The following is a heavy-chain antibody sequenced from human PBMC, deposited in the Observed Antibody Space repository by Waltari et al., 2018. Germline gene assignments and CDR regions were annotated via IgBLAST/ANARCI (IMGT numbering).Heavy chain of an antibody. J-gene: IGHJ6*02. CDR1: GGSISSSSYY. Sequence: QLQLQESGPGLVKPSETLSLTCTVSGGSISSSSYYWGWIRQPPGKGLEWIGSIYYSGSTYYNPSPKSRVTISVDTSKNQFSLKLSSVTAADTAVYYCASITMVQGVDYYYGMDVWGQGTTVTVSS. V-gene: IGHV4-39*07. CDR2: IYYSGST. CDR3: ASITMVQGVDYYYGMDV. D-gene: IGHD3-10*01.